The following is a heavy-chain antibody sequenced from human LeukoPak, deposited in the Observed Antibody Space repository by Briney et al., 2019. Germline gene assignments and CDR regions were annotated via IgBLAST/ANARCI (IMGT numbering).Heavy chain of an antibody. CDR3: AKDGFWSGFYYFDY. D-gene: IGHD3-3*01. CDR2: ISGSGGST. Sequence: GGSLRLSCAASGFTFSSYAMSWVRQAPGKGLEWVSAISGSGGSTYYADSVKGRFTISRDNSKNTLYLQMNSLGAEDTAVYYCAKDGFWSGFYYFDYWGQGTLVTVSS. V-gene: IGHV3-23*01. J-gene: IGHJ4*02. CDR1: GFTFSSYA.